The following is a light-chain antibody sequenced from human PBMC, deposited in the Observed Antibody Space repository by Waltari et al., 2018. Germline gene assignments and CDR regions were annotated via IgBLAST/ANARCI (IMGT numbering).Light chain of an antibody. Sequence: QAALTPPASVSGSPGQSITISCTGTSSDVGGYHYVSWYQQHPGKAPKLMIFDVSKRPSGVSNRFSGSKSGSTASLTISGLQAEDEADFYCNSYTSSSTWVFGGGTKLTVL. CDR3: NSYTSSSTWV. CDR2: DVS. J-gene: IGLJ3*02. V-gene: IGLV2-14*01. CDR1: SSDVGGYHY.